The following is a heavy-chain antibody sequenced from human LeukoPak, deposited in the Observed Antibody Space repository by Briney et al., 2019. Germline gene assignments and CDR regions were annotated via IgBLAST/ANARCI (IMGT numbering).Heavy chain of an antibody. D-gene: IGHD3-22*01. J-gene: IGHJ4*02. CDR3: ARDNYYDSSGSLW. CDR1: GFTFDDYA. Sequence: GGSLRLSCAASGFTFDDYAMHWVRQAPGKGLEWVSLISWGGGSTYYADSVKGRFTISRDNAKNSLYLQMNSLRAEDTAVYYCARDNYYDSSGSLWWGQGTLVTVSS. V-gene: IGHV3-43D*03. CDR2: ISWGGGST.